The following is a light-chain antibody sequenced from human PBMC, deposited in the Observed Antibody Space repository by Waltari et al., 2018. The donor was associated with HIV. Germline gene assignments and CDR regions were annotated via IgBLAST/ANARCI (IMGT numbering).Light chain of an antibody. CDR2: DVS. CDR1: SSDVGGYNY. CDR3: SSYTSSSTLV. V-gene: IGLV2-14*01. J-gene: IGLJ2*01. Sequence: QSALTQPASVSGSPGQSITISCTGTSSDVGGYNYVSWYQPYAGKAPKLMLYDVSNRPSGVSNRFSGSNSGNTASLTISGLQAEDEADYYCSSYTSSSTLVFGGGTKLTVL.